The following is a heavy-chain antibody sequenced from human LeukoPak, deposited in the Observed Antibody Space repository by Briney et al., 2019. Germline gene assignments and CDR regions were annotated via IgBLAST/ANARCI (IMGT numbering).Heavy chain of an antibody. Sequence: PSETLSLTCAVYGGSFSGYYWSWIRQPPGKGLEWIGEINHSGSTNYNPSLKSRVTISVDTSKNQFSLKLSSVTAADTAVYYCARGQTTMTVYGNWFDPWGQGTLVTVSS. J-gene: IGHJ5*02. CDR1: GGSFSGYY. D-gene: IGHD4-11*01. V-gene: IGHV4-34*01. CDR2: INHSGST. CDR3: ARGQTTMTVYGNWFDP.